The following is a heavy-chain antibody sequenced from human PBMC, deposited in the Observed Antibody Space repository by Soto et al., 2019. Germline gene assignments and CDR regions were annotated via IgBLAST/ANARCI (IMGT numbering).Heavy chain of an antibody. V-gene: IGHV3-48*03. J-gene: IGHJ4*02. CDR2: ITGSGGAM. Sequence: PGGSLRLSCTASGFDFSGSEMNWFRQAPGKGLEWVAYITGSGGAMFHADSLKGRFSISRDNSKNSLFLEMNNLTADDAGVYYCAKVAPFILGSPFWGQGTLVTSPQ. CDR1: GFDFSGSE. D-gene: IGHD2-21*01. CDR3: AKVAPFILGSPF.